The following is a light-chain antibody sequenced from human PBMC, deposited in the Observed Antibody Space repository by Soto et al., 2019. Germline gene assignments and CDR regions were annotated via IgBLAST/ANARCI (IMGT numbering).Light chain of an antibody. CDR1: QGISTS. CDR2: AAS. J-gene: IGKJ4*01. CDR3: QQTNSFPLT. V-gene: IGKV1D-12*01. Sequence: DIQMTQSPSSVSASVGDGVNITCRASQGISTSLGWYQQKPGKAPKLLIYAASSLQSGVPSRFSGTGSGTDFTLTISSLQPEDFATYYCQQTNSFPLTFGGGTKVDIK.